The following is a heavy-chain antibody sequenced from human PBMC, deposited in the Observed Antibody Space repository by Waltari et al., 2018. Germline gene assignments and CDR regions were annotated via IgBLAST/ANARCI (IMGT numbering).Heavy chain of an antibody. J-gene: IGHJ4*02. Sequence: EVQLLESGGGLVQPGGSLRLSCAASGFTFSSYALSWLLQAPGTGVEWVSALSGSGGSTYYADSVKGRFTISRDNSKNTLYLQMNSLRAEDTAVYYCAKDRQYYYDSSALYYFDYWGQGTLVTVSS. CDR3: AKDRQYYYDSSALYYFDY. V-gene: IGHV3-23*01. CDR1: GFTFSSYA. D-gene: IGHD3-22*01. CDR2: LSGSGGST.